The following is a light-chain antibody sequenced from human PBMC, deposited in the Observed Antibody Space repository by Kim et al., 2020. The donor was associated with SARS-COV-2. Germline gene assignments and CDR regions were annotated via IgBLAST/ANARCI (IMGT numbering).Light chain of an antibody. J-gene: IGKJ4*01. Sequence: ASIGDRVTITCRASQDISSWLAWYQQKPGKAPKLLIVAASSLESGVPSRFSGSGYRTDFTLTINSLQPEDFATYYCQQGSTFPPTFGGGTKVDIK. CDR3: QQGSTFPPT. V-gene: IGKV1-12*01. CDR1: QDISSW. CDR2: AAS.